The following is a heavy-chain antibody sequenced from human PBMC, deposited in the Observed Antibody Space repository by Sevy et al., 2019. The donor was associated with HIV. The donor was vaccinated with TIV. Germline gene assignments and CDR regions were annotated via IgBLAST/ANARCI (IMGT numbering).Heavy chain of an antibody. V-gene: IGHV3-21*03. D-gene: IGHD2-8*01. CDR3: ARDGVRNWLDP. Sequence: GGSLRLSCVASEFIVTNYAMNWVRQTPGKGLEWVASIASSSAIYFAGSVKGRFTVSRDSGKNSVYLQMSSLRAEDTAVYYCARDGVRNWLDPWGQGTLVTVSS. CDR1: EFIVTNYA. CDR2: IASSSAI. J-gene: IGHJ5*02.